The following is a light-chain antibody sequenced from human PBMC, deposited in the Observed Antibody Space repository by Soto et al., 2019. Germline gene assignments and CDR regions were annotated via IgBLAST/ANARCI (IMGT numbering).Light chain of an antibody. J-gene: IGKJ1*01. Sequence: EIVMTQSPATLSVSTGERATLSCRASQSVSSNLAWYQQKPGQAPRLLIYGASTRATGIPARFSGSRSGTEFTLTISSLQSEDFAVYCCQQYNNWPRTFGQGTKVEIK. CDR2: GAS. CDR1: QSVSSN. V-gene: IGKV3-15*01. CDR3: QQYNNWPRT.